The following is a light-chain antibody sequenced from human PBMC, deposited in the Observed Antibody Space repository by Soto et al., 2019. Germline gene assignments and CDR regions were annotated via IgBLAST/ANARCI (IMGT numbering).Light chain of an antibody. CDR2: EVT. Sequence: QSALTQPASVSGSPRQSITISCTGTSSDVGSSNLVSWYQQRPGKAPKLLIYEVTNRPSGVSDRLSGSKSGNTASLTISGLQAEDEADYYCSSYTSSSTYVFGVGTKVTVL. V-gene: IGLV2-14*02. CDR1: SSDVGSSNL. J-gene: IGLJ1*01. CDR3: SSYTSSSTYV.